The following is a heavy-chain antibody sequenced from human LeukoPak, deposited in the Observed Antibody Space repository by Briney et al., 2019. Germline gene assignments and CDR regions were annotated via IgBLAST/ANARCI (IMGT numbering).Heavy chain of an antibody. J-gene: IGHJ4*02. CDR3: ARDRRAAWFDY. V-gene: IGHV3-30-3*01. CDR2: ISYDGSNK. CDR1: GFTFSSYA. D-gene: IGHD6-13*01. Sequence: GGSLRLSCAASGFTFSSYAMHWVRQAPGKGLEWVAVISYDGSNKYYADSVKGRFTISRDNSKNTLYLQMNSLRAEDTAVYYCARDRRAAWFDYWGQGTLVTVSS.